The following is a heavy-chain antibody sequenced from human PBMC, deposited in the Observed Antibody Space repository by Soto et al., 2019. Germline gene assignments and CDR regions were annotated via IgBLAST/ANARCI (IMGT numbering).Heavy chain of an antibody. CDR3: AKDRTVDYGGNLGFGYFDY. CDR1: GSTFTNYA. J-gene: IGHJ4*02. V-gene: IGHV3-43*01. D-gene: IGHD4-17*01. CDR2: ITGCGGGRT. Sequence: HPGGSLRLSCAASGSTFTNYAMNWVRQAPGKGLEWVSTITGCGGGRTNYADSVKGRFTISRDNSKNSLYLQMNSLRTEDTALYYCAKDRTVDYGGNLGFGYFDYWGQGTLVTVSS.